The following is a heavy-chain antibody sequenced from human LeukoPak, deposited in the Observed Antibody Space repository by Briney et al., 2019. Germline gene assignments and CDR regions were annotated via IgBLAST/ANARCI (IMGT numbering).Heavy chain of an antibody. D-gene: IGHD3-3*01. CDR1: GFTFNTYT. V-gene: IGHV3-21*06. CDR2: ISGGSTYI. J-gene: IGHJ4*02. CDR3: ARSDKRDFWSGYLGPPGPPPDF. Sequence: GGSLRLSCAASGFTFNTYTMNWVRQAPGKGLEWVSSISGGSTYIYYAVSVKGRFTISRDNANNFLYLQMNSLRAEDTAVYFCARSDKRDFWSGYLGPPGPPPDFWGQGTLVTVSS.